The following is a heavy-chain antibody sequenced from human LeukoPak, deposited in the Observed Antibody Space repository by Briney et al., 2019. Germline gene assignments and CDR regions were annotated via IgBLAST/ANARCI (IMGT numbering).Heavy chain of an antibody. Sequence: ASVKVSCKVSGYTLTELSMHWVRQAPGKGLEWMGGFDPEDGETIYAQKFQGRVTMTEDTSTDTAYMELSSLRSEDTAVYYCATYYDFWSADTGKTFDPWGQGTLVTVSS. CDR1: GYTLTELS. V-gene: IGHV1-24*01. CDR3: ATYYDFWSADTGKTFDP. D-gene: IGHD3-3*01. CDR2: FDPEDGET. J-gene: IGHJ5*02.